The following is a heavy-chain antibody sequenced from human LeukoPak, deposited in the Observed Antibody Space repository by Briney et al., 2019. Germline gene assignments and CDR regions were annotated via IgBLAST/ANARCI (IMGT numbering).Heavy chain of an antibody. V-gene: IGHV3-48*01. Sequence: GGSLRLSCAASGFTFSSYSMNWVRQAPGKGLEWVSYISSSSSTIYYADSVKGRFTISRDDSKNTVYLHMNSLTAEDRAVYYCVKEHVDRGFTRSFEIWGQGTVVTVSS. CDR3: VKEHVDRGFTRSFEI. J-gene: IGHJ3*02. CDR2: ISSSSSTI. D-gene: IGHD3-10*01. CDR1: GFTFSSYS.